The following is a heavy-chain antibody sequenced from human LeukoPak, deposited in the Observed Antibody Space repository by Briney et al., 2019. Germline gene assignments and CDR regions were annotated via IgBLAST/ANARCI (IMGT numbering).Heavy chain of an antibody. J-gene: IGHJ5*02. CDR1: GYSFTSYH. D-gene: IGHD3-3*01. CDR2: ISPSGGST. Sequence: WASVKVSCKASGYSFTSYHIHWVRQAPGQGLEWMGLISPSGGSTSYTQKFQGRVTMTRDTSTTTVYMELSSLRSEDTAVYFCARDYDFWSGHYGWQALDPWGQGTLVTVSS. CDR3: ARDYDFWSGHYGWQALDP. V-gene: IGHV1-46*01.